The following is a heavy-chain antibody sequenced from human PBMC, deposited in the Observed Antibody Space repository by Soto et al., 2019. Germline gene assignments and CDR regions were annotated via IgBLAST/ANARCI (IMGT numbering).Heavy chain of an antibody. D-gene: IGHD2-15*01. V-gene: IGHV3-9*01. CDR3: AKTRDLGKCAGSCPGMLPFDP. J-gene: IGHJ5*02. Sequence: EVQLVESGGDLVQTGGSLRLSCAASGFTFDDYGIHWVRQAPGKGLEWGPGISWNSGNIEYVASVRGRFTNSRDNAKNSVHLQMNSLRVEDTALYYCAKTRDLGKCAGSCPGMLPFDPWGQGTLVTVSS. CDR2: ISWNSGNI. CDR1: GFTFDDYG.